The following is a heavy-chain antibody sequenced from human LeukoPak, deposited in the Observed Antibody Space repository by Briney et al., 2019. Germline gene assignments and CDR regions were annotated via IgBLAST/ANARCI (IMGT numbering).Heavy chain of an antibody. Sequence: PSETLSLTCTVSGDSISNTYYYWDWIRQPPGKGLECIGSIYYTGITYYNPSLKSLVTITVDMSMNQFSLRLASVPAADTAVFFCARRNRGVVGAPFDHWGQGTLATVSS. CDR2: IYYTGIT. D-gene: IGHD1-26*01. J-gene: IGHJ4*02. CDR3: ARRNRGVVGAPFDH. CDR1: GDSISNTYYY. V-gene: IGHV4-39*01.